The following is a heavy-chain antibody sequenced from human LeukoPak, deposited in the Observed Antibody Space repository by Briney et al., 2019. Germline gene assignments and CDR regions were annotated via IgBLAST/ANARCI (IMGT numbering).Heavy chain of an antibody. CDR3: ARQGGPVPAAMEIDY. Sequence: ASVKVSCKASGYTFTGYYMHWVRQAPGQGLEWMGWINPNSGGTNYAQKFQGRVTMTRDTSISTAYMELSSLRSEDTAVYYCARQGGPVPAAMEIDYWGQGTLVTVSS. CDR1: GYTFTGYY. V-gene: IGHV1-2*02. J-gene: IGHJ4*02. D-gene: IGHD2-2*01. CDR2: INPNSGGT.